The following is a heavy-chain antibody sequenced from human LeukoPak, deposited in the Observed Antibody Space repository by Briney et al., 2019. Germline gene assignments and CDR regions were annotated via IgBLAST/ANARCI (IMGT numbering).Heavy chain of an antibody. CDR1: GFTFSNAW. J-gene: IGHJ4*02. V-gene: IGHV3-15*01. CDR3: TTTFTCYYGSGSPY. D-gene: IGHD3-10*01. Sequence: TGGSLRLSCAASGFTFSNAWMSWVRQAPGKGLEWVGRIKSKTDGGTTDYAAPVKGRFTISRDDSKNTLYPQMNSLKTEDTAVYYCTTTFTCYYGSGSPYWGQGTLVTVSS. CDR2: IKSKTDGGTT.